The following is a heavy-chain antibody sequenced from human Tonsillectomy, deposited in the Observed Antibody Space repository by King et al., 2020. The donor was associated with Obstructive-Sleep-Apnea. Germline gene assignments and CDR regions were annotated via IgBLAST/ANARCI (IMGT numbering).Heavy chain of an antibody. CDR1: GGTFSSYA. V-gene: IGHV1-69*09. J-gene: IGHJ4*02. CDR2: IIPILGIA. Sequence: HVQLVESGAEVKKPGSSVKVSCKASGGTFSSYAISWVRQAPGQGLEWMGGIIPILGIANYAQKFQGRVTITADKSTSTAYMELSSLRSEDTAVYYCASDENYYDSSGYFRGDWGQGTLVTVSS. CDR3: ASDENYYDSSGYFRGD. D-gene: IGHD3-22*01.